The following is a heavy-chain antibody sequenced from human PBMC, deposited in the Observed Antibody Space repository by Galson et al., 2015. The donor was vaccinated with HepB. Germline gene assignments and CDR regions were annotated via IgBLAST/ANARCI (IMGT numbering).Heavy chain of an antibody. CDR1: GFTFSSYA. CDR2: ISGSGGST. J-gene: IGHJ6*02. Sequence: SLRLSCAASGFTFSSYAMSWVRQAPGKGLEWVSAISGSGGSTYYADSVKGRFTISRDNSKNTLYLQMNSLRAEDTAVYYCAKVGPVGYSEFYYYYYGMDVWGQGTTVTVSS. V-gene: IGHV3-23*01. D-gene: IGHD3-22*01. CDR3: AKVGPVGYSEFYYYYYGMDV.